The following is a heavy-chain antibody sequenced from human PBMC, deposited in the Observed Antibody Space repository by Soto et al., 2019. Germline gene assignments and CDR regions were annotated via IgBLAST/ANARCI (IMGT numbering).Heavy chain of an antibody. CDR1: GGSISSSSYY. V-gene: IGHV4-39*01. CDR3: ARLKGLYYDFWSGYPHHYYYYYMDV. Sequence: PSETLSLTCTVSGGSISSSSYYWGWIRQPPGKGLEWIGSIYYSGSTYYNPSLKSRVTISVDTSKNQFSLKPSSVTAADTAVYYCARLKGLYYDFWSGYPHHYYYYYMDVWGKGTTVTVSS. J-gene: IGHJ6*03. D-gene: IGHD3-3*01. CDR2: IYYSGST.